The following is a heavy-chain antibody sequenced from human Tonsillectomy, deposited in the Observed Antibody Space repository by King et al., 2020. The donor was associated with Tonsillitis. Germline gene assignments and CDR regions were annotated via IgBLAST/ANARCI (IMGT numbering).Heavy chain of an antibody. D-gene: IGHD2-2*02. CDR2: IYPADSDT. J-gene: IGHJ5*02. CDR1: GYSFSSYW. Sequence: QLVQSGAELKKPGEPLKISCKGSGYSFSSYWIGWVRQMPGKGLEWMGIIYPADSDTRYSPSFQGQITISADKSISTAYLQWSSLKASDTAIYYCARNLGYCSSTSCYNYWFDPWGQGTLVTVSS. V-gene: IGHV5-51*03. CDR3: ARNLGYCSSTSCYNYWFDP.